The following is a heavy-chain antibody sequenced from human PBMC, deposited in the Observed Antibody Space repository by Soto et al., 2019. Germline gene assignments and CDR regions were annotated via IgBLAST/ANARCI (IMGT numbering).Heavy chain of an antibody. CDR2: INAGNGNT. V-gene: IGHV1-3*01. Sequence: ASVKVSCKASGYTFTSYAMHWVRQAPGQRLEWMGWINAGNGNTKYSQKFQGRVTITRDTSASTAYMELSSLRSEDTAVYYCARSVDTAMVDLDYWGQGTLVTVS. CDR1: GYTFTSYA. D-gene: IGHD5-18*01. CDR3: ARSVDTAMVDLDY. J-gene: IGHJ4*02.